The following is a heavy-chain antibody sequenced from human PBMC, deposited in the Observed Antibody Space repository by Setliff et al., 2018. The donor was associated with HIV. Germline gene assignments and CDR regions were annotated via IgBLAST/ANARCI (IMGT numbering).Heavy chain of an antibody. Sequence: ASVKVSCKASVYTFTNYNINWVRQANGQGLEWMGWMNPHSGNTGYAQKFQGRVTITADESTSTAYIELSSLRSEDTAVYYCARVMHDSDLWGRGTLV. V-gene: IGHV1-8*03. J-gene: IGHJ2*01. CDR2: MNPHSGNT. D-gene: IGHD3-22*01. CDR3: ARVMHDSDL. CDR1: VYTFTNYN.